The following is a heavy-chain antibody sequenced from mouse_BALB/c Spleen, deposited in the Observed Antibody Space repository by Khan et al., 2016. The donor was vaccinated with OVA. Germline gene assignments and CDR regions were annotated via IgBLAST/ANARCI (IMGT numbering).Heavy chain of an antibody. J-gene: IGHJ3*01. CDR2: IIYTGYT. Sequence: EVKLEESGPSLVKPSQTLSLTCSVTGDSITSGYWNWIRKFPGNKLEYMGYIIYTGYTYYNPSLKSRISITRHTSKNQYYLQLRSVTEEDTATYYCARSTYRYAFVYWGQGTLVTVSA. V-gene: IGHV3-8*02. D-gene: IGHD2-12*01. CDR3: ARSTYRYAFVY. CDR1: GDSITSGY.